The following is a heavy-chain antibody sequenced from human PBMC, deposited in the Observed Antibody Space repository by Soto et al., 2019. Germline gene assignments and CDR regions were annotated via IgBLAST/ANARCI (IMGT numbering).Heavy chain of an antibody. Sequence: SETLSLTCTVSGGSISSYYWSWIRQPPGKGLEWIGYIYYSGSTNYTPSLKSRVTISVDTSKNQFSLKLSSVTAADTAVYYCARRGGYSYGYYYYYYMDVWGKGTTVTVSS. V-gene: IGHV4-59*08. J-gene: IGHJ6*03. CDR1: GGSISSYY. D-gene: IGHD5-18*01. CDR3: ARRGGYSYGYYYYYYMDV. CDR2: IYYSGST.